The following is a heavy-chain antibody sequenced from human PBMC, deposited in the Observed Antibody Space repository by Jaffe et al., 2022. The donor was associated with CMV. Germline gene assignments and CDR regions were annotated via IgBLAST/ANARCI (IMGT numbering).Heavy chain of an antibody. Sequence: EVQLVESGGGLVKPGGSLRLSCAASGFTFSSYSMNWVRQAPGKGLEWVSSISSSSSYIYYADSVKGRFTISRDNAKNSLYLQMNSLRAEDTAVYYCARVNYYDSSGYSPSAYYYYYMDVWGKGTTVTVSS. CDR2: ISSSSSYI. CDR1: GFTFSSYS. J-gene: IGHJ6*03. V-gene: IGHV3-21*01. D-gene: IGHD3-22*01. CDR3: ARVNYYDSSGYSPSAYYYYYMDV.